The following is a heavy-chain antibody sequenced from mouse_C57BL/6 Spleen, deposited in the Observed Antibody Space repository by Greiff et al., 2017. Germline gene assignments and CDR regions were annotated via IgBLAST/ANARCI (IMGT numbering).Heavy chain of an antibody. CDR3: AREGPIFDY. V-gene: IGHV1-82*01. Sequence: VMLVESGPELVKPGASVKISCKASGYAFSSSWMNWVKQRPGKGLEWIGRIYPGDGDTNYNGKFKGKATLTADKSSSTAYMQLSSLTSEDSAVYFCAREGPIFDYWGQGTTLTVSS. CDR1: GYAFSSSW. CDR2: IYPGDGDT. J-gene: IGHJ2*01.